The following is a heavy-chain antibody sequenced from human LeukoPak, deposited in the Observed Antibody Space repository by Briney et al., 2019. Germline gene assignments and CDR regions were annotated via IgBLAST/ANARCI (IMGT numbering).Heavy chain of an antibody. CDR2: INHSGST. CDR3: ARGFSRSKQWLGAKFDY. CDR1: GGSISSGSYY. D-gene: IGHD6-19*01. V-gene: IGHV4-39*07. Sequence: SQTLSLTCTVSGGSISSGSYYWSWIRQPPGKGLEWIGEINHSGSTNYNPSLKSRVTISVDTSKNQFSLKLSSVTAADTAVYYCARGFSRSKQWLGAKFDYWGQGTLVTVSS. J-gene: IGHJ4*02.